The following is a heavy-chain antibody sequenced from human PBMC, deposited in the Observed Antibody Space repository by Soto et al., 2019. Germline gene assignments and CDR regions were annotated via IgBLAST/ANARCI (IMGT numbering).Heavy chain of an antibody. V-gene: IGHV1-2*04. D-gene: IGHD3-22*01. CDR1: GYTFTGYY. J-gene: IGHJ5*02. Sequence: ASVKVSCKASGYTFTGYYMHWVRQAPGQGLEWMGWINPNSGGTNYAQKFQGWVTMTRDTSISTAYMELSRMRADDTAVYYCARDYYDSSGYNNGNWFDPWGQGTLVTVSS. CDR2: INPNSGGT. CDR3: ARDYYDSSGYNNGNWFDP.